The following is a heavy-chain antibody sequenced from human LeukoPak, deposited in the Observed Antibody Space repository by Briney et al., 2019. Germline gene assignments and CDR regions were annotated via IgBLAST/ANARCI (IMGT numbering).Heavy chain of an antibody. V-gene: IGHV3-30*03. CDR3: ASNWGSFDY. Sequence: GRTLRLSCAASGLTFSSYGMHWVRQAPGKGLEWVAVISYDGSNKYYADSVKGRFTISRDNSKNTLYLQMNSLRAEDTAVYYCASNWGSFDYWGQGTLVTVSS. CDR2: ISYDGSNK. J-gene: IGHJ4*02. D-gene: IGHD7-27*01. CDR1: GLTFSSYG.